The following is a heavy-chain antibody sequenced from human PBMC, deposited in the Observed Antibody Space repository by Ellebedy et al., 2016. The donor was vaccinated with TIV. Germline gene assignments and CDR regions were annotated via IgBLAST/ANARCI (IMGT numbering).Heavy chain of an antibody. CDR3: ARKSLSNWSFDL. J-gene: IGHJ2*01. V-gene: IGHV4-59*01. Sequence: MPSETLSPTCTVSGASINSYWNWIRQPPGRGLEYIGSVYYSGKTNYSPSLKDRVTISLDTSKSQFSLNLNSVTAADTAVYYCARKSLSNWSFDLWGRGTLVTVSS. CDR2: VYYSGKT. CDR1: GASINSY.